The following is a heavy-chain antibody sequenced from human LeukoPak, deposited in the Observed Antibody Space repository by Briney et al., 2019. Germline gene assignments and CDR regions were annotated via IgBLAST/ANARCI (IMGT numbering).Heavy chain of an antibody. Sequence: GGSLRLSCAASGFTFSRYGMHWVRQAPGKGLEWVAVIWSDGSNEYYPDSVRGRFTISRDNSKNTLYLQMNSLRAEDTAVYYCAREGFDSYGTTKDAFDVWGQGTMVTVSS. CDR1: GFTFSRYG. J-gene: IGHJ3*01. CDR2: IWSDGSNE. V-gene: IGHV3-33*01. CDR3: AREGFDSYGTTKDAFDV. D-gene: IGHD5-18*01.